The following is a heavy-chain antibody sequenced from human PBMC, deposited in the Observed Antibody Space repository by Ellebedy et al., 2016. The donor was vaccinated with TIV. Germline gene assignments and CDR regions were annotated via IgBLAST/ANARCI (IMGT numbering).Heavy chain of an antibody. Sequence: GESLKISCAASGFTLSSYWMSWVRQAPGKGLEWVANMKQDGSVKYYVDSVKGRFTISRDNAKDSVYLQMNSLRVEDTAVYYCARSPGWIAGDLDAFDLWGQGTMVTVSS. J-gene: IGHJ3*01. CDR1: GFTLSSYW. CDR3: ARSPGWIAGDLDAFDL. V-gene: IGHV3-7*03. CDR2: MKQDGSVK. D-gene: IGHD6-13*01.